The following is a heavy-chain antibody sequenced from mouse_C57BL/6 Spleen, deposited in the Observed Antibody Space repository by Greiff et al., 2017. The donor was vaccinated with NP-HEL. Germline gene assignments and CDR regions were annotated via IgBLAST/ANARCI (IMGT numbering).Heavy chain of an antibody. CDR1: GFTFSSYA. D-gene: IGHD1-1*01. CDR3: TRDHYGSSYGAMDY. CDR2: ISSGGDYI. J-gene: IGHJ4*01. Sequence: EVMLVESGEGLVKPGGSLKLSCAASGFTFSSYAMSWVRQTPEKRLEWVAYISSGGDYIYYADTVKGRFTISRDNARNTLYLQMSSLKSEDTAMYYCTRDHYGSSYGAMDYWGQGTSVTVSS. V-gene: IGHV5-9-1*02.